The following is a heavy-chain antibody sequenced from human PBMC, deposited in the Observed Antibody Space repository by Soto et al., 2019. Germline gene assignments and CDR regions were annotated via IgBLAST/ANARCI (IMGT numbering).Heavy chain of an antibody. CDR1: GFSITSYS. CDR3: ARWIDNGFFDY. J-gene: IGHJ4*02. D-gene: IGHD4-17*01. CDR2: INAGRGKT. Sequence: QGQLVQSGAEVKKPGASVKVSCGTSGFSITSYSFHWVRQAPAQGLQWMGWINAGRGKTKYSQQFQGRVTFTWDTSANSVYMELSRLTSEDPSVFYCARWIDNGFFDYWGPGTLVTVSA. V-gene: IGHV1-3*01.